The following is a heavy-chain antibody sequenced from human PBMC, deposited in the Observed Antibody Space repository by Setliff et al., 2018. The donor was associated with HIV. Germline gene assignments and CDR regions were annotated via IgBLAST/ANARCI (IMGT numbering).Heavy chain of an antibody. CDR2: INHSGST. CDR1: GESFSGYY. CDR3: ARGFSGHYSFTGYMDV. D-gene: IGHD3-22*01. J-gene: IGHJ6*03. Sequence: SETLSLTCAVYGESFSGYYWNWIRQPPGKGLEWIGEINHSGSTKYNPSLRSRVTISVDTSKKQFSLKLSSVTAADTAVYYCARGFSGHYSFTGYMDVWGKGTTVTVSS. V-gene: IGHV4-34*01.